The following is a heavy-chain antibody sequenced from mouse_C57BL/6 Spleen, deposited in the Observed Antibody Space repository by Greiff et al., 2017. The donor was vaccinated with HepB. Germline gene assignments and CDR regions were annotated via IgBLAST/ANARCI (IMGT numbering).Heavy chain of an antibody. Sequence: EVQLQQSGPELVKPGASVKISCKASGYSFTGYYMNWVKQSPEKSLEWIGEINPSTGGTTYNQKFKAKATLTVDKSSSTAYMQLKSLTSEDSAVYYWASPGSDYWGQGTTLTVSS. CDR3: ASPGSDY. D-gene: IGHD1-2*01. CDR1: GYSFTGYY. J-gene: IGHJ2*01. V-gene: IGHV1-42*01. CDR2: INPSTGGT.